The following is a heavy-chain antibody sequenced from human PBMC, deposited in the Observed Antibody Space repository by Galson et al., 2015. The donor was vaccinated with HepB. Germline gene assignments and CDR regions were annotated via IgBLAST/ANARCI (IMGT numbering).Heavy chain of an antibody. CDR3: AKDGMAVVYAKHGRAHFDY. CDR1: GFTFSSYA. V-gene: IGHV3-23*01. D-gene: IGHD2-8*02. J-gene: IGHJ4*02. Sequence: SLRLSCAASGFTFSSYAMSWVRQAPGKGLEWVSAISGSGGSTYYADSVKGRFTISRDNSKNTLYLQMNSLRAEDTAVYYCAKDGMAVVYAKHGRAHFDYWGQGTLVTVSS. CDR2: ISGSGGST.